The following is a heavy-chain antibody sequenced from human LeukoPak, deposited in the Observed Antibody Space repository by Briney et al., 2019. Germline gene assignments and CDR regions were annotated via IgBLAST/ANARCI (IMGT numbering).Heavy chain of an antibody. CDR2: IDPSDSYT. Sequence: GESLRISCKGSGYSFTSYWISWVRQMPGKGLEWMGRIDPSDSYTNYSPSFQGHVTISADKSISTAYLQWSSLKASGTAMYYCARRYDILTGPNWFDPWGQGTLVTVSS. J-gene: IGHJ5*02. CDR1: GYSFTSYW. V-gene: IGHV5-10-1*01. D-gene: IGHD3-9*01. CDR3: ARRYDILTGPNWFDP.